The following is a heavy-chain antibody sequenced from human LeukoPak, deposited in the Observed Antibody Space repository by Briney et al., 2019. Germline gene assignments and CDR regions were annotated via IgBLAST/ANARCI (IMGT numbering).Heavy chain of an antibody. D-gene: IGHD4-17*01. V-gene: IGHV4-31*11. CDR2: IYHSGST. CDR1: GGSISSGLYS. CDR3: ARVDYGGIDY. Sequence: SETLSLTCDVSGGSISSGLYSWSWIRQHPGKGLEWIGYIYHSGSTYYNPSLKSRVTISIDTSQNRFSLNLSSVTAADTAVYYCARVDYGGIDYWGQGTLVTVSS. J-gene: IGHJ4*02.